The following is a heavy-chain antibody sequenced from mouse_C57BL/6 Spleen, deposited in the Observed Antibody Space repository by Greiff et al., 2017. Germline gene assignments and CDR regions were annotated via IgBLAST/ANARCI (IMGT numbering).Heavy chain of an antibody. CDR1: GFSLTSYG. J-gene: IGHJ4*01. Sequence: VMLVESGPGLVAPSQSLSITCTVSGFSLTSYGVDWVRQSLGKGLEWLGVIWGVGSTNYNSALKSRLSISKDNSKSQVFLKMNSLQTDDTAMYYCASGRYSNYDYAMDYWGQGTSVTVSS. D-gene: IGHD2-5*01. CDR2: IWGVGST. CDR3: ASGRYSNYDYAMDY. V-gene: IGHV2-6*01.